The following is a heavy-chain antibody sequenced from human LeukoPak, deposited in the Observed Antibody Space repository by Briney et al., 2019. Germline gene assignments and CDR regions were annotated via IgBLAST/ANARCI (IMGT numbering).Heavy chain of an antibody. D-gene: IGHD5-24*01. CDR1: GGSISSYY. CDR2: LYYSGST. Sequence: PSETLSLTCTVSGGSISSYYWSWIPPPPGKELEWIGYLYYSGSTNYNPSHKSRVTISVDTSKNQFSLRLSSVTAADTAVYYCARDLGYNYDYWGQGTLVTVSS. V-gene: IGHV4-59*01. J-gene: IGHJ4*02. CDR3: ARDLGYNYDY.